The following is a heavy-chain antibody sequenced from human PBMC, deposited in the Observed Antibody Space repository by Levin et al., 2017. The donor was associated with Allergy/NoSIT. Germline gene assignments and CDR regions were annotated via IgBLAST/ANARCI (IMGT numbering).Heavy chain of an antibody. J-gene: IGHJ4*02. D-gene: IGHD5-18*01. V-gene: IGHV3-21*01. CDR1: GFTFSSYS. Sequence: GGSLRLSCAASGFTFSSYSMNWVRQAPGKGLEWVSSISSSSYIYYADSVKGRFTISRDNAQNSLYLQMISLRAEDTAVYYCARGGVYNYGSDYWGQGTLVTVSS. CDR2: ISSSSYI. CDR3: ARGGVYNYGSDY.